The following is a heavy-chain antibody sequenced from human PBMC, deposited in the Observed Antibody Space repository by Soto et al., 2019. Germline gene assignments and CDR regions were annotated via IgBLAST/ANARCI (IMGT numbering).Heavy chain of an antibody. CDR3: AKELVAVAGTGCHY. J-gene: IGHJ4*02. Sequence: EVQLLESGGGLVQPGGSLRLSCAASGFTFSSYAMSWVRQAPGKGLEWVSVIRGSGNSPHYADSVKGRFTISRDNSKNTLSLQMNSLRAEDTAVYYCAKELVAVAGTGCHYWGQGTLVTVSS. CDR2: IRGSGNSP. V-gene: IGHV3-23*01. CDR1: GFTFSSYA. D-gene: IGHD6-19*01.